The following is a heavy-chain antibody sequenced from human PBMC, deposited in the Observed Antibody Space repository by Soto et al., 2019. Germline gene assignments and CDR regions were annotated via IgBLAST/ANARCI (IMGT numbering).Heavy chain of an antibody. CDR2: ISYDGSNK. V-gene: IGHV3-30*04. CDR1: GFTFSSYA. CDR3: ARDGGAYNWNFDY. Sequence: GGSLRLSCAASGFTFSSYAMHWVRQAPGKGLEWVAVISYDGSNKYYADSVKGRFTISRDNSKNTLYLQMNSLRAEDTAVYYCARDGGAYNWNFDYWGQGTLVTVSS. J-gene: IGHJ4*02. D-gene: IGHD1-20*01.